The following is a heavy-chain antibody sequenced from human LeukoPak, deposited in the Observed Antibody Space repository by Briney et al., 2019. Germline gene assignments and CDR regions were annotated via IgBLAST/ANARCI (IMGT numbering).Heavy chain of an antibody. V-gene: IGHV3-74*01. D-gene: IGHD2-15*01. CDR1: GFTFSSYW. Sequence: PGGSLRLSCAASGFTFSSYWMHWVRQAPGKGLVWVSRINSDGSSTSYADSVKGRFTVSRDNSKNMLYLQMNSLRAEDTAVYYCAKDLSYIGLDNWGQGTLVTVSS. CDR3: AKDLSYIGLDN. J-gene: IGHJ4*02. CDR2: INSDGSST.